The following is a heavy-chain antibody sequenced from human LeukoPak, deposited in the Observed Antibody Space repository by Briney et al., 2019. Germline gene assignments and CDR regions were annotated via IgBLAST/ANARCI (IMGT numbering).Heavy chain of an antibody. CDR3: ARAIRDCSGGSCYPGEFSGHYYYMDV. J-gene: IGHJ6*03. CDR2: IIPIFGTA. D-gene: IGHD2-15*01. V-gene: IGHV1-69*05. Sequence: GASVKVSCKASGGTFSSYAISWVRQAPGQGLEWMGGIIPIFGTANYAQKFQGRVTITTDESPSTAYMELSSLRSADTAVYYCARAIRDCSGGSCYPGEFSGHYYYMDVWGKGTTVTVSS. CDR1: GGTFSSYA.